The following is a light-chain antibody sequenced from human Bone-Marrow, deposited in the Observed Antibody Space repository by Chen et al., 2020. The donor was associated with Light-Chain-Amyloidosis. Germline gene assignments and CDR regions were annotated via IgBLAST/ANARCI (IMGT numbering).Light chain of an antibody. Sequence: SYVLTQPSSLSVAPGQTATIACGGNNIGSTSVHWYQPTPGQAPLLVVYDDSDRPSGIPERVSGSNSGNTATLTISRVEAGDEADYYCQVWDRSSDRTVFGGGTKLTVL. CDR1: NIGSTS. J-gene: IGLJ3*02. V-gene: IGLV3-21*02. CDR3: QVWDRSSDRTV. CDR2: DDS.